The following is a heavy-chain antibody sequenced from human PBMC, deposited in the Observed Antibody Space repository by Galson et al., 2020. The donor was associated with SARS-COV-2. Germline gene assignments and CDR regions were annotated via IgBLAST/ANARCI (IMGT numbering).Heavy chain of an antibody. Sequence: SQTLSLTCAISGDSVSSNSAAWNWIRQSPSRGLEWLGRTYYRSKWYNDYAVSVKSRITINPDTSKNQFSLQLNSVTPEDTAVYYCARGLSSGGYGPRAFDIWGQGTMVTVSS. CDR1: GDSVSSNSAA. CDR3: ARGLSSGGYGPRAFDI. J-gene: IGHJ3*02. D-gene: IGHD6-19*01. V-gene: IGHV6-1*01. CDR2: TYYRSKWYN.